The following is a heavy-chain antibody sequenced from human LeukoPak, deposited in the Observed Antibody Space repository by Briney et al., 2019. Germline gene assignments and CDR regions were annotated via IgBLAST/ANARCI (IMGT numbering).Heavy chain of an antibody. V-gene: IGHV4-59*01. J-gene: IGHJ4*02. CDR2: IYYSGST. D-gene: IGHD3-22*01. Sequence: SETLSLTCTVSGGSISSYYWSWIRQPPGKGLEWIGYIYYSGSTNYNPSLKSRVTISVDTSKNQFSLKLSSVTAADTAVYYCARAGYYYDSSGNSHDYWGQGTLVTVSS. CDR1: GGSISSYY. CDR3: ARAGYYYDSSGNSHDY.